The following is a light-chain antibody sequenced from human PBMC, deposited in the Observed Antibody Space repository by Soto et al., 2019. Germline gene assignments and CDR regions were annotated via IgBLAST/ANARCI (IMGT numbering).Light chain of an antibody. V-gene: IGKV1-9*01. Sequence: DIQLTQSPSFLSASVGDRVTITCRASQDISSSLDWYQQKPGKAPKILMYAASSLESWVPSRFSGSGSGTEFTLTISSLQPDDFATYYCQQVNSFPPFTFGGGTTVEIK. CDR3: QQVNSFPPFT. J-gene: IGKJ4*01. CDR1: QDISSS. CDR2: AAS.